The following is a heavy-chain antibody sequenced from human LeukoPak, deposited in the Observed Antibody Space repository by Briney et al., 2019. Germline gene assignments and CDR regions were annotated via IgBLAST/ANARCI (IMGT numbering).Heavy chain of an antibody. CDR2: ISGSGGST. D-gene: IGHD3-3*01. J-gene: IGHJ4*02. V-gene: IGHV3-23*01. CDR1: GFTFSSYA. Sequence: GGSLRLSCAASGFTFSSYAMSWVRQAPGKGLEWVSAISGSGGSTYYADSVKGRFTIFRDNSKNTLYLQMNSLRAEDTAVYYCAKDRSLYYDFWSGYYYFDYWGQGTLVTVSS. CDR3: AKDRSLYYDFWSGYYYFDY.